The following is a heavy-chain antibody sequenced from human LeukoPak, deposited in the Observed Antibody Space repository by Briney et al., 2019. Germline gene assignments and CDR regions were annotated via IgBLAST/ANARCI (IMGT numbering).Heavy chain of an antibody. V-gene: IGHV1-2*02. J-gene: IGHJ6*03. CDR3: ARSQYSDFWSGYSLYYYYYYMDV. Sequence: ASVKVSCKASGYTFTGYYMHWVRQAPGQGLEWMGWINPNSGGTNYAQKFQGRVTMTRDTSISTAYMELSRLRSDDTAVYYCARSQYSDFWSGYSLYYYYYYMDVWGKGTTVTVSS. D-gene: IGHD3-3*01. CDR1: GYTFTGYY. CDR2: INPNSGGT.